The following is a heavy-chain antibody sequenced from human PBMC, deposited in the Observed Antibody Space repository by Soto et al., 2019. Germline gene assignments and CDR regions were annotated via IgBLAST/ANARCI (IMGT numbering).Heavy chain of an antibody. J-gene: IGHJ6*02. CDR1: GYNFDTYW. V-gene: IGHV5-10-1*01. D-gene: IGHD6-25*01. CDR3: ARRIAAAGGYYYYAFDG. CDR2: IDPADSKT. Sequence: GESLKISCKGSGYNFDTYWVNWVRQLPGKGLEWMGRIDPADSKTKYSPSLEGHITISVDKSIQTTYLHWSSLKASDTAMYYCARRIAAAGGYYYYAFDGWGQGTAVTVSS.